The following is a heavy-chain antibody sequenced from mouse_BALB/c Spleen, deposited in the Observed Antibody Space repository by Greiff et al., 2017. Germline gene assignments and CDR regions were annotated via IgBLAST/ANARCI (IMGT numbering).Heavy chain of an antibody. J-gene: IGHJ4*01. D-gene: IGHD2-3*01. V-gene: IGHV3-2*02. Sequence: EVKLMESGPGLVKPSQSLSLTCTVTGYSITSDYAWNWIRQFPGNKLEWMGYISYSGSTSYNPSLKSRISITRDTSKNQFFLQLNSVTTEDTATYYCARWLLPPYAMDYWGQGTSVTVSS. CDR1: GYSITSDYA. CDR2: ISYSGST. CDR3: ARWLLPPYAMDY.